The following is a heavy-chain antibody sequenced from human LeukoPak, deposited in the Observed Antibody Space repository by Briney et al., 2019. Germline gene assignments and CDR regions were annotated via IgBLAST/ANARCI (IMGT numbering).Heavy chain of an antibody. V-gene: IGHV1-69*04. J-gene: IGHJ6*02. CDR2: IIPILGIA. Sequence: SVKVSCKASGGTFSSYAISWVRQAPGQGLEWMGRIIPILGIANYAQKFQGRVTITADKSTSTAYMELSSLRSEDTAVYYCARDPPVYCSSTSCYQNYYYYGMDVWGQGTTVTVSS. CDR1: GGTFSSYA. CDR3: ARDPPVYCSSTSCYQNYYYYGMDV. D-gene: IGHD2-2*01.